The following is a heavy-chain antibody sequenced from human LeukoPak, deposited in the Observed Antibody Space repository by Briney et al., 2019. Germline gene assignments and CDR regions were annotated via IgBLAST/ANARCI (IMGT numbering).Heavy chain of an antibody. J-gene: IGHJ4*02. Sequence: GGSLRLSCAASGFTFSSYAMHWVRRAPGKGLEWVAVISYDGSNKYYADSVKGRFTISRDNSKNTLYLQMNSLRAEDTAVYYCARPPPGTPYYFDYWGQGTLVTVSS. V-gene: IGHV3-30-3*01. CDR1: GFTFSSYA. CDR3: ARPPPGTPYYFDY. CDR2: ISYDGSNK. D-gene: IGHD3-10*01.